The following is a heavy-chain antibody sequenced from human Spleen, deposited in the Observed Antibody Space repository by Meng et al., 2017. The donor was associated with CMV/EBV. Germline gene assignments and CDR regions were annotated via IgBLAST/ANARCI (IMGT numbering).Heavy chain of an antibody. CDR2: IIPIFGTA. CDR1: GGTFSSYA. Sequence: KASGGTFSSYAISGVRQAPGQGLEWRGGIIPIFGTANYARKFQGRVIITTDESTSTAYMELSSLRSEDTAVYYCARGHDFWSGYFDYWGQGTLVTVSS. CDR3: ARGHDFWSGYFDY. D-gene: IGHD3-3*01. V-gene: IGHV1-69*05. J-gene: IGHJ4*02.